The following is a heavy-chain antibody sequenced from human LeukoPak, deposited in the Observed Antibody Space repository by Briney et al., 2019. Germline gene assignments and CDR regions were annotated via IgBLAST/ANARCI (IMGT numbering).Heavy chain of an antibody. D-gene: IGHD6-19*01. CDR2: IYYSGST. CDR1: GGSISSYY. Sequence: SETLSLTCTVSGGSISSYYWSWIRQPPGKGLEWIGYIYYSGSTNYNPSLKSRVTISVDTSKNQFSLKLSSATAADTAVYYCARVTGYSSGWSPYYFDYWGQGTLVTVSS. CDR3: ARVTGYSSGWSPYYFDY. V-gene: IGHV4-59*01. J-gene: IGHJ4*02.